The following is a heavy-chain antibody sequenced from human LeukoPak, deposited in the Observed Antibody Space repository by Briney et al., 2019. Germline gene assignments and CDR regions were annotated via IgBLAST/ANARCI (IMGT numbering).Heavy chain of an antibody. CDR3: AVSMCSGGSCYYYYGMDV. D-gene: IGHD2-15*01. Sequence: GASVKVSCKASGYTFTGYYMHWVRQAPGQGLEWMGWINPNSGGTNYAQKFQGRVTMTRDTSISTAYMELSRLRSDDTAVYYCAVSMCSGGSCYYYYGMDVWGQGTTVTVSS. CDR1: GYTFTGYY. V-gene: IGHV1-2*02. J-gene: IGHJ6*02. CDR2: INPNSGGT.